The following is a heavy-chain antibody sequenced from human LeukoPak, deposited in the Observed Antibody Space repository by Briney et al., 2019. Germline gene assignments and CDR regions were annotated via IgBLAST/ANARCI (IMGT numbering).Heavy chain of an antibody. D-gene: IGHD1-26*01. V-gene: IGHV3-74*01. CDR2: INEDGSTT. CDR3: VRDLGGRSGH. CDR1: GFTFSSNW. Sequence: GGSLRLSCAASGFTFSSNWMHWVRQAPGKGLVWVSRINEDGSTTDYADSVKGRFTISRDNAKNTLYLQMNSLRAEDTAVYYCVRDLGGRSGHWGQGTLVTVSS. J-gene: IGHJ4*02.